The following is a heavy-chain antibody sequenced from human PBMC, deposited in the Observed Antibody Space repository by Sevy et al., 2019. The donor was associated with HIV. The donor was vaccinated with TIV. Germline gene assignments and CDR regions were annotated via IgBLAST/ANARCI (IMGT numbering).Heavy chain of an antibody. V-gene: IGHV4-31*03. J-gene: IGHJ6*03. CDR1: AGSISSGGYY. CDR2: IYYSGST. Sequence: SDTLSLTCTVSAGSISSGGYYWSWIRQHPGKGLEWIGYIYYSGSTYYNPSLKSRVTISVDTSKNQFSLKLSSVTAADTAVYYCARDRGAEGYMDVWGKGTTVTVSS. D-gene: IGHD3-10*01. CDR3: ARDRGAEGYMDV.